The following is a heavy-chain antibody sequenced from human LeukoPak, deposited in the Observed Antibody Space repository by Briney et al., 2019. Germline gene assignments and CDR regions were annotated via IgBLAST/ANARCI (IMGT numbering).Heavy chain of an antibody. CDR2: ISNSGGSA. CDR3: ANQYYYGSGSYFYYFDY. Sequence: GGSLRLSCAASGFTFSSYAMSWVRQAPGKGLEWVSSISNSGGSAYYADSVEGRFTISRDNSKNTLYLQMNSLRAEDTAVYYCANQYYYGSGSYFYYFDYWGQGTLVTVSS. V-gene: IGHV3-23*01. CDR1: GFTFSSYA. D-gene: IGHD3-10*01. J-gene: IGHJ4*02.